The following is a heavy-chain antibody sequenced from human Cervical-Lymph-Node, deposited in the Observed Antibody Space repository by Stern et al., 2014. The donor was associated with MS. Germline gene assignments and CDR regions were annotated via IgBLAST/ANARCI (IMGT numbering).Heavy chain of an antibody. CDR3: ARDYEDTSMLFDH. V-gene: IGHV3-30*03. CDR2: ISYDGNHK. J-gene: IGHJ4*02. CDR1: GFTFSSYG. Sequence: VQLVESGGAVVQPGRSLRLSCAASGFTFSSYGMHWVRQAPGKGLEWVTVISYDGNHKHYAASVKGRFTITRDNSKNTLHLQMNSVTPDDTAIYYCARDYEDTSMLFDHWGQGTLVTVSS. D-gene: IGHD2-8*01.